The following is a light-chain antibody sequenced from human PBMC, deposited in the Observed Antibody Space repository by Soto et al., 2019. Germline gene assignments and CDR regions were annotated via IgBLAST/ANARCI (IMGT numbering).Light chain of an antibody. CDR2: GAS. CDR1: QSVSSNY. V-gene: IGKV3-20*01. Sequence: EVVLTQSPGTLSLSPGERVTLSCRASQSVSSNYLAWYQHKPGQAPRLLIFGASNRATGIPDRFSGSGSGTDFTLTISGLEREDFAVYYCQQYSGLTLTFGGGTKLDI. CDR3: QQYSGLTLT. J-gene: IGKJ4*01.